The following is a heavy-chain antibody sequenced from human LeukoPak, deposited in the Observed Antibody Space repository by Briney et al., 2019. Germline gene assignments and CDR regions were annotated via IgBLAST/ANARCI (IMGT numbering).Heavy chain of an antibody. CDR1: GFTFSSYS. D-gene: IGHD3-16*02. CDR3: ARDGASQSLAFDI. J-gene: IGHJ3*02. V-gene: IGHV3-21*01. CDR2: ISSSSSYI. Sequence: GGALRLSCAASGFTFSSYSMNWVRQAPGKGLEWVSSISSSSSYIYYADSVKGRFTISRDNAKNSLYLQMNSLRAEDTAVYYCARDGASQSLAFDIWGQGTMVTVSS.